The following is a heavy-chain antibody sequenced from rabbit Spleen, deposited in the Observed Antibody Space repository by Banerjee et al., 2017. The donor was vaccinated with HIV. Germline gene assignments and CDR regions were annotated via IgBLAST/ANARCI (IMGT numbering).Heavy chain of an antibody. CDR3: ARRGHSGVGYLAL. Sequence: QEQLKESGGGLVQPGGSLKLSCKASGFDFNTYYMSWVRQAPGKGLEWIACMDVENPEIYYGDWAKGRFTISKTSSTTVTLQMTSLTAADTASYFCARRGHSGVGYLALWGQGTLVTVS. CDR2: MDVENPEI. J-gene: IGHJ6*01. D-gene: IGHD1-1*01. CDR1: GFDFNTYYM. V-gene: IGHV1S45*01.